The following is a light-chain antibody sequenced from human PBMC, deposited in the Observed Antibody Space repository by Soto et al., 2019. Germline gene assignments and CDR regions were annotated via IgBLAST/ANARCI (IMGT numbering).Light chain of an antibody. Sequence: EIVLTQSPATLSLSPGDRATLSCRASQSVSNYLAWYQQKPGQAPRLVMYEASNRATGIPARFSGSGSGSDFTLTISSLEPEDFAVYYCQQYKSFSLTFGGGTRVEVK. CDR1: QSVSNY. J-gene: IGKJ4*01. V-gene: IGKV3-11*01. CDR2: EAS. CDR3: QQYKSFSLT.